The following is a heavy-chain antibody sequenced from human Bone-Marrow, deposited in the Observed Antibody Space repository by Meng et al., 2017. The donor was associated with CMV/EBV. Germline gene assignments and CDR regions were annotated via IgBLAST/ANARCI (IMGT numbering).Heavy chain of an antibody. D-gene: IGHD1-26*01. V-gene: IGHV3-49*04. CDR3: GGGLTEGASDF. J-gene: IGHJ4*02. CDR1: GFTFGDSA. Sequence: GESLKISCTASGFTFGDSAMNWVRQAPGKGLEWVCFISSKTFGGTTEYAASVKGRFTISRDGSTSVAYLQMNSLKTEDTAVYHCGGGLTEGASDFWGQGTLVTVSS. CDR2: ISSKTFGGTT.